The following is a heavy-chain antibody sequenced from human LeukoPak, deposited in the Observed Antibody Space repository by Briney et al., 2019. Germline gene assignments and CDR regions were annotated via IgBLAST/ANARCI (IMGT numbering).Heavy chain of an antibody. CDR3: ARAPAGQPYYYMDV. CDR2: MYYSGST. V-gene: IGHV4-59*01. J-gene: IGHJ6*03. D-gene: IGHD2-2*01. Sequence: PSETLSLTCTVSGGANTNYYWSWIRQPPGKGLEWIGYMYYSGSTNYNPSLKSRVTMSVDTSNNQISLKMTSLTAADTAVYYCARAPAGQPYYYMDVWGKGTTVTVSS. CDR1: GGANTNYY.